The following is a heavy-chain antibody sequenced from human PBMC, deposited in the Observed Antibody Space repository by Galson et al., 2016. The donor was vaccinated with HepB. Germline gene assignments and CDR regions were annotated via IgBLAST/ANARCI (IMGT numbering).Heavy chain of an antibody. V-gene: IGHV4-39*01. CDR2: VYFSGTT. D-gene: IGHD2-21*02. Sequence: SETLSLTCSVSGGSIASSSYYWGWIRQPPGKGLEWIGGVYFSGTTYSNPSLKSLVSMSVATSTNQFSLNLNSVTAADTAVYYCARLVAYCVGDCYPYWGQGTLVTVSS. CDR3: ARLVAYCVGDCYPY. CDR1: GGSIASSSYY. J-gene: IGHJ4*02.